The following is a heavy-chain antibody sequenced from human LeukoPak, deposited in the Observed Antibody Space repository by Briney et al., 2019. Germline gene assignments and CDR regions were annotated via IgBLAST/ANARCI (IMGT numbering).Heavy chain of an antibody. CDR3: ARGQEVRGVIGYYYYYYMDV. J-gene: IGHJ6*03. CDR2: INHSGST. CDR1: GGSFSGYY. V-gene: IGHV4-34*01. D-gene: IGHD3-10*01. Sequence: PSETLSLTCAVYGGSFSGYYWSWIRQPPGKGLEWIGEINHSGSTNYNPSLKSRVTISVDTSKNQFSLKLSSVTAADTAVYYCARGQEVRGVIGYYYYYYMDVWGKGTTVTVSS.